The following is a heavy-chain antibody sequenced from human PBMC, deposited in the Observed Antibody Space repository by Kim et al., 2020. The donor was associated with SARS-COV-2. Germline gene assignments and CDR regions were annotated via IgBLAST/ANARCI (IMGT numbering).Heavy chain of an antibody. CDR1: GGSISSYY. J-gene: IGHJ4*02. CDR3: ARTVSRYVILTGPYPPLFDY. V-gene: IGHV4-59*13. Sequence: SETLSLTCTVSGGSISSYYWSWIRQPPGKGLEWIGYIYYSGITNYNPSLKRRVTISVDTSKNQFSLKLSSVTAADTAVYYCARTVSRYVILTGPYPPLFDYWGQGTLVTVSS. D-gene: IGHD3-9*01. CDR2: IYYSGIT.